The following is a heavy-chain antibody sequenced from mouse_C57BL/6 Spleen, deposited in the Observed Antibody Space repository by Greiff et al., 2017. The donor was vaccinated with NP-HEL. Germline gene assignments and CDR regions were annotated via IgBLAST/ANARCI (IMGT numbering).Heavy chain of an antibody. CDR2: IDPSDSYT. CDR1: GYTFTSYW. D-gene: IGHD2-5*01. CDR3: ARVSNSYYFDY. V-gene: IGHV1-69*01. J-gene: IGHJ2*01. Sequence: QVQLQQPGAELVMPGASVKLSCKASGYTFTSYWMHWVKQRPGQGLEWIGEIDPSDSYTNYNQKFKGKSTLTGDKSSSTAYMQLSSLTSEDSAVYYCARVSNSYYFDYWGKGTTLTVSS.